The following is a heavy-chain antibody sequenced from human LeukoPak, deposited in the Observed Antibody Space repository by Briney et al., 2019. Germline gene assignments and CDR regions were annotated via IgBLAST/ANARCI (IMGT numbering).Heavy chain of an antibody. V-gene: IGHV3-9*03. CDR2: ISWNTGSI. D-gene: IGHD1-1*01. CDR1: GFTFDEYA. Sequence: GGSLRLSCAASGFTFDEYAMHWVRQDPGEGLEGVSGISWNTGSIGYAYSVTGRFTISIDNAKNSLYLQMNSLRAEDMALYYCAKAHLEHDAFDIWGQGTMVTVSS. CDR3: AKAHLEHDAFDI. J-gene: IGHJ3*02.